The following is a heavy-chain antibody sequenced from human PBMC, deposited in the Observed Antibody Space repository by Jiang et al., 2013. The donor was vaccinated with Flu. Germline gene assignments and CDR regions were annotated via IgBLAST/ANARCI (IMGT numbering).Heavy chain of an antibody. CDR1: GGSISSGGYY. CDR3: ARRGSSSWYGGGNWFDP. D-gene: IGHD6-13*01. Sequence: GSGLVKPSQTLSLTCTVSGGSISSGGYYWSWIRQHPGKGLEWIGYIYYSGSTYYNPSLKSRVTISVDTSKNQFSLKLSSVTAADTAVYYCARRGSSSWYGGGNWFDPWGQGTLVTVSS. J-gene: IGHJ5*02. V-gene: IGHV4-31*03. CDR2: IYYSGST.